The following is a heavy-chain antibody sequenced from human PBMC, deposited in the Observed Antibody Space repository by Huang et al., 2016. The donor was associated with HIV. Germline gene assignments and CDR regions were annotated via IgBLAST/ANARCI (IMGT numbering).Heavy chain of an antibody. D-gene: IGHD3-9*01. Sequence: QVQLVQSRAEVKKPGASVKVSCKVSEYTLTELSIYWVRQPPGKGLEWMGGFDPEIGETIYAQKFQGRVTMTEDTSTETAFMELSGLRPEDTAVYYCATGFDVFFDFWGQGTLVTVSS. CDR2: FDPEIGET. CDR3: ATGFDVFFDF. CDR1: EYTLTELS. V-gene: IGHV1-24*01. J-gene: IGHJ4*02.